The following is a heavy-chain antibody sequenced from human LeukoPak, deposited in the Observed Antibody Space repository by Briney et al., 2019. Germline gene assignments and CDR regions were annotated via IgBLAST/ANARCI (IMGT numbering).Heavy chain of an antibody. V-gene: IGHV1-2*02. D-gene: IGHD3-3*01. J-gene: IGHJ3*02. CDR3: ARVRFLEWLDAFDI. Sequence: ASVKVSCKASGYTFTGYYMRWVRQAPGQGLEWMGWINPNSGGTNYAQKFQGRVTMTRDTSISTPYMELSRLRSDDTAVYYCARVRFLEWLDAFDIWGQGTMVTVSS. CDR2: INPNSGGT. CDR1: GYTFTGYY.